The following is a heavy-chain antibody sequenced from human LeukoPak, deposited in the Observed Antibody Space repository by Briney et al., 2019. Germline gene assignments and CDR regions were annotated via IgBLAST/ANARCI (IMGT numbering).Heavy chain of an antibody. D-gene: IGHD4-17*01. CDR1: GYSFPSYW. CDR3: ARQDGEGRYCFDF. V-gene: IGHV5-51*01. Sequence: GESLKTSCKGSGYSFPSYWITGVRQMPGKGLEWMGIIQPGNSDTRYGPSFQGQVTISVDKSISAAYLQWSSLKASDTAMYYCARQDGEGRYCFDFWGQGTLVTVSS. J-gene: IGHJ4*02. CDR2: IQPGNSDT.